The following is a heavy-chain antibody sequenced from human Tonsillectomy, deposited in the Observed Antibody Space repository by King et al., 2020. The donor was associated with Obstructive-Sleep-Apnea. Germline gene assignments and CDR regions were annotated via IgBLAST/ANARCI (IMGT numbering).Heavy chain of an antibody. CDR1: GFTFSHFW. V-gene: IGHV3-7*03. J-gene: IGHJ3*02. CDR3: EKDAGYCSGGGCYSIGAFDI. Sequence: VQLVESGGDLVQSGGSLRLSCTASGFTFSHFWITLVRQAPGKGLEWVASIRQEVGEKHYVESVNVRFTISRDNARNSLYLQMNSLRIDDTATFYCEKDAGYCSGGGCYSIGAFDIWGQGTLVTVSS. CDR2: IRQEVGEK. D-gene: IGHD2-15*01.